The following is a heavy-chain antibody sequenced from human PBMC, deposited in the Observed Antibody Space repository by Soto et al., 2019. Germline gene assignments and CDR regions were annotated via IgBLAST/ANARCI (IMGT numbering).Heavy chain of an antibody. CDR2: IIPIFGTA. CDR3: ARGSLTIFGVVIGADYYYGMDV. D-gene: IGHD3-3*01. V-gene: IGHV1-69*13. CDR1: GGTFSSYA. J-gene: IGHJ6*02. Sequence: ASVKVSCKASGGTFSSYAISWVRQAPGQGLEWMGGIIPIFGTANYAQKFQGRVTITADESTSTAYMELSSLRSEDTAVYYCARGSLTIFGVVIGADYYYGMDVWGQGTTVTVSS.